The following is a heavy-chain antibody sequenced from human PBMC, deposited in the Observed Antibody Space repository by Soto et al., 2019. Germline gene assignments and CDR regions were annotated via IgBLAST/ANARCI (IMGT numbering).Heavy chain of an antibody. CDR3: ARDAPRDYYGSGSLIPAGPNFDY. CDR1: GGTFSSYA. Sequence: ASVKVSCKASGGTFSSYAISWVRQAPGQGLEWMGGIIPIFGTANYAQKFQGRVTITADESTSTAYMELSSLGSEDTAVYYCARDAPRDYYGSGSLIPAGPNFDYWGQGTLVTVSS. J-gene: IGHJ4*02. CDR2: IIPIFGTA. D-gene: IGHD3-10*01. V-gene: IGHV1-69*13.